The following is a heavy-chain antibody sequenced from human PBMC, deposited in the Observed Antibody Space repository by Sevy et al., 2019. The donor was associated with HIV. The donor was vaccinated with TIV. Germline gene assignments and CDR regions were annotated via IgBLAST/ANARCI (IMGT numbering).Heavy chain of an antibody. V-gene: IGHV3-21*01. J-gene: IGHJ6*02. CDR2: ISSSSSYI. CDR3: ARDGGLGYCTGGSCNRYYYYYGLDV. Sequence: GGSLRLSCAASGFTFSIYTMNWVRQAPGKGLEWVSSISSSSSYIYYTDSVKGRFSISRDNAKNALFLQMNSLRVEDTAVYYCARDGGLGYCTGGSCNRYYYYYGLDVWGQGTTVTVSS. CDR1: GFTFSIYT. D-gene: IGHD2-15*01.